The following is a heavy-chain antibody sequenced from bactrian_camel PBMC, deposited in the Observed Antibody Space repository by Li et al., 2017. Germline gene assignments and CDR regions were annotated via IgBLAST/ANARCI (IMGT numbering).Heavy chain of an antibody. J-gene: IGHJ4*01. CDR3: ARAGSWRNE. D-gene: IGHD2*01. CDR1: GAIYCRYD. V-gene: IGHV3S53*01. Sequence: QLVESGGGSVEAGGSLRLSCAASGAIYCRYDMSWYRQAPGKEREFVSAISSDGSTSYADSVKGRFTISRDNAKNTLYLQLNNLKTEDTAMYYCARAGSWRNERGQGTQVTVS. CDR2: ISSDGST.